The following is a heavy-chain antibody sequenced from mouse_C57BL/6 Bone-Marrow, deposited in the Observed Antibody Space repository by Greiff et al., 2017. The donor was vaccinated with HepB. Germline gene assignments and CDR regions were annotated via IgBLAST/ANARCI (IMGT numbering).Heavy chain of an antibody. D-gene: IGHD2-3*01. CDR1: GYTFTSYW. Sequence: QVQLQQSGAELVKPGASVKMSCKASGYTFTSYWITWVKQRPGQGLEWIGDIYPGSGSTNYNEKFKSKATLTVDTSSSTAYMQLSSLTSEDSAVYYCARDRWLLRGGFAYWGQGTLVTVSA. CDR2: IYPGSGST. V-gene: IGHV1-55*01. CDR3: ARDRWLLRGGFAY. J-gene: IGHJ3*01.